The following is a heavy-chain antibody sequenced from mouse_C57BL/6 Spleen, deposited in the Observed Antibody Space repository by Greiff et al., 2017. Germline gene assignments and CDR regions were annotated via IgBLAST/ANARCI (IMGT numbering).Heavy chain of an antibody. D-gene: IGHD1-1*01. V-gene: IGHV1-59*01. J-gene: IGHJ2*01. Sequence: QVQLQQSGAELVRPGTSVKLSCKASGYTFTSYWMHWVKQRPGQGLEWIGVIDPSDSYTNYNQKFKGKATLTVDTSSSTAYMQLSSLTSEDSAVYYCAGNYYYGSSYHYYFDYWGQGTTLTVSS. CDR2: IDPSDSYT. CDR1: GYTFTSYW. CDR3: AGNYYYGSSYHYYFDY.